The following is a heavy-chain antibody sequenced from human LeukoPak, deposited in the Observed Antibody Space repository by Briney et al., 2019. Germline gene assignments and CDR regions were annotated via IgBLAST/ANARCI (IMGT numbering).Heavy chain of an antibody. CDR1: GFTFSNAW. CDR3: ARDGGEGGSYEGNAFDI. Sequence: PGGSLRLSCAAPGFTFSNAWMSWVRQAPGKGLEWVSAISGSGGSTYYADSVKGRFTISRDNSKNTLYLQMNSLRAEDTAVYYCARDGGEGGSYEGNAFDIWGQGTMVTVSS. CDR2: ISGSGGST. D-gene: IGHD1-26*01. V-gene: IGHV3-23*01. J-gene: IGHJ3*02.